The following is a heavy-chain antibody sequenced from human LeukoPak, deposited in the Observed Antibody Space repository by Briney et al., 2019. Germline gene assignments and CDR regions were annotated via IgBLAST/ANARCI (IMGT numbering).Heavy chain of an antibody. D-gene: IGHD2-2*01. CDR2: INAGNGNT. J-gene: IGHJ4*02. V-gene: IGHV1-3*01. CDR3: ARMSVVVPAADFDY. Sequence: ASVMVSCKAAGYIFTSYGMDWVRQAPGQRLEWMGWINAGNGNTKYSQKFQGRVTITRDTSASTAYMELSSLRSEDTAVYYCARMSVVVPAADFDYWGQGTLVTVSS. CDR1: GYIFTSYG.